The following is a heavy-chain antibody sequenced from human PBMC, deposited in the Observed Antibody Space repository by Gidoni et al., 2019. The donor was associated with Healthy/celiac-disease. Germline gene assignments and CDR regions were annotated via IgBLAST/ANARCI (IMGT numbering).Heavy chain of an antibody. V-gene: IGHV1-18*01. CDR3: ARSVCLQPPVYYDFGGSWAYYYYYMDV. CDR1: GYNFNNHG. CDR2: LRAYNGNT. J-gene: IGHJ6*03. Sequence: QVKLVQSGAEVTMTGASVKDSCKASGYNFNNHGTSWVRQDPGQGLEWMRWLRAYNGNTTYAQKLQGRVTMTTDASTSTAYVELRRRGSDDTAVYSCARSVCLQPPVYYDFGGSWAYYYYYMDVWGKGTTVTVSS. D-gene: IGHD3-3*01.